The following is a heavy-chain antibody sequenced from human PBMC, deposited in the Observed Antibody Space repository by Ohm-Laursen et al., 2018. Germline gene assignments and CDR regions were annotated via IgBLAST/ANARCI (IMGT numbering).Heavy chain of an antibody. D-gene: IGHD5-24*01. CDR2: IWHDGSNK. Sequence: SLRLSRAASGFTFSSYGMNWVRQAPGKGLEWVAIIWHDGSNKYYADSVKGRFTISRDNSKNTLYLQMNSLRAEDTAVYYCARHDGYGRWGQGTRVTVSS. CDR1: GFTFSSYG. J-gene: IGHJ4*02. CDR3: ARHDGYGR. V-gene: IGHV3-33*01.